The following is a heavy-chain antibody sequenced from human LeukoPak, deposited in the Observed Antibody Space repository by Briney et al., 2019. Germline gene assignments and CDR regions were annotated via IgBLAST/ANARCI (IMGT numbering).Heavy chain of an antibody. CDR3: ARLGEGGGYNYAVIDY. J-gene: IGHJ4*02. CDR1: GYSFTSYW. Sequence: GESLKISCKGSGYSFTSYWIGWVRQMPGKGLEWMGIIYPGDSDTRYSPSFQGQVTISADKSISTAYLQWSSLKASDTAMYYCARLGEGGGYNYAVIDYWGQGTLVTVSS. CDR2: IYPGDSDT. V-gene: IGHV5-51*01. D-gene: IGHD5-24*01.